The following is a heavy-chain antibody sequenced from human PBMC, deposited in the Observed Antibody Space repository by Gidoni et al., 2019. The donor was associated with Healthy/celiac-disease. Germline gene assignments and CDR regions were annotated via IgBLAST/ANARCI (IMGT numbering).Heavy chain of an antibody. CDR1: GFTFGSYA. V-gene: IGHV3-49*05. D-gene: IGHD2-2*01. CDR3: TRDPDIVVVPAATARFDP. Sequence: EVQLVASGGGLVKPGRSLRLSCTASGFTFGSYAMSWFRQAPGKGLEWVGFIRSKAYGGTTEYAASVKGRFTISRDDSKSIAYLQMNSLKTEDTAVYYCTRDPDIVVVPAATARFDPWGQGTLVTVSS. CDR2: IRSKAYGGTT. J-gene: IGHJ5*02.